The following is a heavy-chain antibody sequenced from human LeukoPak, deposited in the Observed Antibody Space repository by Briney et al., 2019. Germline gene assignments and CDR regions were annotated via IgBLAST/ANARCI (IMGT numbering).Heavy chain of an antibody. CDR1: GGSISRSTYY. Sequence: SETLSLTCTVSGGSISRSTYYWGWIRQPPGKGLEWIGSIYYSGDSYSGSTYYNPSLQSRVTISVDTSRNQLSLKLSSVTAADTAVYYCARERAQMYGMDVWGQGTTVTVSS. CDR2: IYYSGDSYSGST. CDR3: ARERAQMYGMDV. J-gene: IGHJ6*02. V-gene: IGHV4-39*02.